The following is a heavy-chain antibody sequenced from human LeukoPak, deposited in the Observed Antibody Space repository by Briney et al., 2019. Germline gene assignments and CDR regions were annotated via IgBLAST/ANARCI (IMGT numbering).Heavy chain of an antibody. CDR1: GGSFSGYY. D-gene: IGHD3-16*02. V-gene: IGHV4-34*01. J-gene: IGHJ4*02. CDR2: INHSGST. CDR3: ARIIGRDDYVWGSYLPPGYFDY. Sequence: SETLSLTCAVYGGSFSGYYWSWIRQPPGKGLEWIGEINHSGSTYYNPSLKSRVTISVDTSKNQFSLKLSSVTAADTAVYYCARIIGRDDYVWGSYLPPGYFDYWGQGTLVTVSS.